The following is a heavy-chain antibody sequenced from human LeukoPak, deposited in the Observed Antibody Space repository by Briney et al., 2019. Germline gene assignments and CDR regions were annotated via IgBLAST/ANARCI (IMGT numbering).Heavy chain of an antibody. V-gene: IGHV4-61*02. Sequence: SQTLSLTCTVSGGSISSGDYYWSWIRQPAGKGLEWIGRIYTSGSTNYNPSLKSRVTISVDTSKNQFSLKLSSVTAADTAVYYCARGIGIAAVGGFDYWGQGTLVTVSS. D-gene: IGHD6-13*01. CDR1: GGSISSGDYY. CDR3: ARGIGIAAVGGFDY. CDR2: IYTSGST. J-gene: IGHJ4*02.